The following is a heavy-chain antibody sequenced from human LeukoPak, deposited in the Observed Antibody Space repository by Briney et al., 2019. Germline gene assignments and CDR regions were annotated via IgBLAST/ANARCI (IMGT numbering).Heavy chain of an antibody. CDR3: ARDFICSSTSCNGY. D-gene: IGHD2-2*01. Sequence: GGSLRLSCAASGFTFSSYWMSWVRQAPGKGLEWVANIEQDGSEKYYVDSAKGRFTISRDNAKNSLYLQMNSLRAEDTAVYYCARDFICSSTSCNGYWGQGTLVTVSS. CDR2: IEQDGSEK. V-gene: IGHV3-7*03. CDR1: GFTFSSYW. J-gene: IGHJ4*02.